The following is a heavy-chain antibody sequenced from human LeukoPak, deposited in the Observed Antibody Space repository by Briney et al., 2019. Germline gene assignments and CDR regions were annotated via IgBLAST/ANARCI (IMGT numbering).Heavy chain of an antibody. V-gene: IGHV4-38-2*02. CDR3: ARDGRIRFPVTNWIDP. D-gene: IGHD3-3*01. Sequence: SETLSLTCTVSGYSISSGYYWGWIRQPPGKGLEWITSIYHSGSTYYNLSLKSRVTISVDTSKNQSSLKLSSVTAADTAVYYCARDGRIRFPVTNWIDPWGQGTLVTVST. J-gene: IGHJ5*02. CDR1: GYSISSGYY. CDR2: IYHSGST.